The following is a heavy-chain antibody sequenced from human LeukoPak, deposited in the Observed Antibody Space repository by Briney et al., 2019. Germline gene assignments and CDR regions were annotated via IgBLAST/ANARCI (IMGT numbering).Heavy chain of an antibody. CDR1: GFSFNTYA. D-gene: IGHD2-15*01. J-gene: IGHJ6*02. CDR3: VRGYSFGPYGMDV. V-gene: IGHV3-64D*09. Sequence: PGGSLRLSCAASGFSFNTYAMTWLRQAPGKGLEYVSAISDSGGSTYYADSVKGRFTISRDNSKNTLYLQMSSLRAEDTAVYFCVRGYSFGPYGMDVWGQGTTVTVSS. CDR2: ISDSGGST.